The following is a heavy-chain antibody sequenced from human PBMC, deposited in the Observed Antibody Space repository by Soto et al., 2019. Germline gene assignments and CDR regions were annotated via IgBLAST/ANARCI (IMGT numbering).Heavy chain of an antibody. Sequence: SETLSLTCAVYGGSFSGYYWSWIRQPPGKGLEWIGEINHSGSTNYNPSLKSRVTISVDTSKNQFSLELSSVTAADTAVYYCARWAVVTDAVDYWDQGTLVTVSS. D-gene: IGHD2-15*01. V-gene: IGHV4-34*01. CDR3: ARWAVVTDAVDY. CDR2: INHSGST. J-gene: IGHJ4*02. CDR1: GGSFSGYY.